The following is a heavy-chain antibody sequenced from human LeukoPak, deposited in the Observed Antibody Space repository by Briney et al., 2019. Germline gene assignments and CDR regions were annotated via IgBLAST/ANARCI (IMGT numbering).Heavy chain of an antibody. J-gene: IGHJ4*02. D-gene: IGHD5-12*01. CDR3: ARSKDDSGYDLDFDY. V-gene: IGHV4-59*08. Sequence: RASETLSLTCTVSGGSISSYYWSWIRQPPGKGLEWIGYIHYSGSTNYNPSLKSRVTISVDTSKNQFSLKLSSVTAADTAVYYCARSKDDSGYDLDFDYWGQGTLVTVSS. CDR1: GGSISSYY. CDR2: IHYSGST.